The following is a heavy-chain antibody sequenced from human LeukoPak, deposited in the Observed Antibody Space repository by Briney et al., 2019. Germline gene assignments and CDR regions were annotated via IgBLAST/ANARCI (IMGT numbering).Heavy chain of an antibody. J-gene: IGHJ4*02. CDR2: IYYSGST. V-gene: IGHV4-39*01. Sequence: SETLSLTCTVSGGSISSSDYYGGWIRQPPGKGLEHIGSIYYSGSTYYNPSLKSRVTISVDTSKNQFSLRLSSVTAADTAVYYCARHGTNGPFDYWGQGTLVTVSS. CDR3: ARHGTNGPFDY. D-gene: IGHD1-1*01. CDR1: GGSISSSDYY.